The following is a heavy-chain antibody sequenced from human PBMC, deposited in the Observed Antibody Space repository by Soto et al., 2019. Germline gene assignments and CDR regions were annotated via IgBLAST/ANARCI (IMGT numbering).Heavy chain of an antibody. J-gene: IGHJ6*02. CDR3: ARAIAARPNSYYYYGMDV. Sequence: QVQLVQSGAEVKKPGASVKVSCKASGYTFTSYDINWVRQATGQGLEWMGWMNPNSGNTGYAQKFQGRVTMTRNTSISTAYMELSSLRSEDTAVYYCARAIAARPNSYYYYGMDVWGQGTTVTVSS. CDR1: GYTFTSYD. D-gene: IGHD6-6*01. V-gene: IGHV1-8*01. CDR2: MNPNSGNT.